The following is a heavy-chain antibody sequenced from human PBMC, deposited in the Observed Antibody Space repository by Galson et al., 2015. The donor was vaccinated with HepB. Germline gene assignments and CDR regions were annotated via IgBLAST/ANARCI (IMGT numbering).Heavy chain of an antibody. CDR2: IYYSGST. J-gene: IGHJ3*02. D-gene: IGHD4-17*01. CDR3: ATDYGDYDAFDI. CDR1: GGSISSGDYY. V-gene: IGHV4-31*03. Sequence: TLSLTCTVSGGSISSGDYYWSWIRQHPGKGLEWIGYIYYSGSTYYNPSLKSRVTISVDTSKNQFSLKLSSVTAADTAVYYCATDYGDYDAFDIWGQGTMVTVSS.